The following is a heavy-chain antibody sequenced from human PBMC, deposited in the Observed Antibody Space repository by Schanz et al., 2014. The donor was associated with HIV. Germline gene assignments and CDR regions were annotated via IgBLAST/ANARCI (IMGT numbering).Heavy chain of an antibody. CDR2: IKTSGGTT. CDR3: ARSHYSVVSSRAMDV. J-gene: IGHJ6*02. CDR1: GGTFMTYA. D-gene: IGHD2-15*01. Sequence: QVQLVQSGAEVKKPGSSVKVSCKASGGTFMTYAISWVRQAPGQGLEGKGMIKTSGGTTTYAQKLQGRVTMTRDTTATTVYMELSSLKSEDTAVYYCARSHYSVVSSRAMDVWGQGTTVTVSS. V-gene: IGHV1-46*01.